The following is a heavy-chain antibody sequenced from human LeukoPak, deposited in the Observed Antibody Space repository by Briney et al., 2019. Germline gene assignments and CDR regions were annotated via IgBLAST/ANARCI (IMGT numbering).Heavy chain of an antibody. CDR1: GFTFSTYG. CDR3: ARDLEIGSSSYYFDY. D-gene: IGHD3-3*01. CDR2: IWYDGSNK. J-gene: IGHJ4*02. V-gene: IGHV3-33*01. Sequence: GGSLRLSCAASGFTFSTYGVHWVRQAPGKGLEWVAVIWYDGSNKYYADSVRGRFTISRDNFKNTLYLQMNSLRAEDTAVYYCARDLEIGSSSYYFDYWGQGTLVTVSS.